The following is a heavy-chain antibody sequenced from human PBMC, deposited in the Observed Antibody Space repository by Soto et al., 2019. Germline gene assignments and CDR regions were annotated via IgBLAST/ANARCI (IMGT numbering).Heavy chain of an antibody. Sequence: GGSLRLSCAASGFTFISYWMSWVRQAPGKGLEWVANIKQDGSEKYYVDSVKGRSTISRDNAKNSLYLQMNSLRAEDTAVYYCAKDRQLVHFDIWGQRTMVTVSS. CDR1: GFTFISYW. D-gene: IGHD6-13*01. J-gene: IGHJ3*02. CDR3: AKDRQLVHFDI. CDR2: IKQDGSEK. V-gene: IGHV3-7*01.